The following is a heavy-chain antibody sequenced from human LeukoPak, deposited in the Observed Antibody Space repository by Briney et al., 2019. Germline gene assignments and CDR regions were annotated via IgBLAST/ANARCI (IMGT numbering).Heavy chain of an antibody. Sequence: GASVKVSCKASGYSFTNYHMHWVRQAPGQGLEWMGRIIPILGIANYAQKFQGRVTITADKSTSTAYMELSSLRSEDTAVYYCASPRYSSWYYFDYWGQGTLVTVSS. J-gene: IGHJ4*02. V-gene: IGHV1-69*02. CDR3: ASPRYSSWYYFDY. CDR1: GYSFTNYH. D-gene: IGHD6-13*01. CDR2: IIPILGIA.